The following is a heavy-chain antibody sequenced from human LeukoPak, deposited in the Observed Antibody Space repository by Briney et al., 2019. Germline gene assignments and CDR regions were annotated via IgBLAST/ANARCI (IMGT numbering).Heavy chain of an antibody. J-gene: IGHJ4*02. CDR3: ARVDGYTTWGDY. V-gene: IGHV4-61*01. D-gene: IGHD5-24*01. Sequence: SETLSLTCTVSGGSVSSGSYYWSWIRQPPGKGLEWIGYIYYSGSTNYNPSLKSRVTISVDTSKNQFSLKLSSVTAADAAVYYCARVDGYTTWGDYWGQGTLVTVSS. CDR2: IYYSGST. CDR1: GGSVSSGSYY.